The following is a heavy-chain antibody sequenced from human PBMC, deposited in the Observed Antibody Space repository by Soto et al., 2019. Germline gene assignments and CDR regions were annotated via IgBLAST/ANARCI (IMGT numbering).Heavy chain of an antibody. J-gene: IGHJ4*02. Sequence: GGSLRLSCAASGFTFSSCDMSWVRQAPGKGLEWVSGISGGGSTYYADSVKGRFTISRDNSKNTLYLQMNSLRAEDTAVYYCAKGYSSNWYDYFDYWGQGTLVTVSS. D-gene: IGHD6-13*01. CDR1: GFTFSSCD. V-gene: IGHV3-23*01. CDR3: AKGYSSNWYDYFDY. CDR2: ISGGGST.